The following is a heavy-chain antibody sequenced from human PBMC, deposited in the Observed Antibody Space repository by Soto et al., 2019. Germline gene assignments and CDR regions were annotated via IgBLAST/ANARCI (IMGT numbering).Heavy chain of an antibody. V-gene: IGHV5-51*01. D-gene: IGHD3-10*01. CDR1: GYSFTSYW. CDR2: IYPADSET. CDR3: ARRGSGYGMDV. J-gene: IGHJ6*02. Sequence: PGESLKISCKGSGYSFTSYWIGWVRQMPGKGLEWMGIIYPADSETRYSPSFQGQVTMSADRSITTAYLQGRSLEAWETAMYYCARRGSGYGMDVWGQGTTVTVSS.